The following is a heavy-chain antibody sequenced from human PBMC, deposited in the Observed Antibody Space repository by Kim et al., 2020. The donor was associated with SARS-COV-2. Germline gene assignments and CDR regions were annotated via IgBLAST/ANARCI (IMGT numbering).Heavy chain of an antibody. CDR3: ARLSESYTFDY. J-gene: IGHJ4*02. D-gene: IGHD1-26*01. CDR2: T. V-gene: IGHV4-39*01. Sequence: TYYHPSLKSRVTISVDTSKNQFSLKLSSVTAADTAVYYCARLSESYTFDYWGQGTLITVSS.